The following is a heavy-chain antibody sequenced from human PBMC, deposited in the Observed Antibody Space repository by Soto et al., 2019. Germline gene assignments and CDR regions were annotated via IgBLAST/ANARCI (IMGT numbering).Heavy chain of an antibody. CDR3: ARLDSSGGSCYSKGSYYFDY. CDR1: GGSISSSSYY. Sequence: QLQLQESGPGLVKPSETLSLTCTVSGGSISSSSYYWGWIRQPPGKGLEWIGSIYYSGSTYYNPSLKSRVTISVDTSKNQFSLKLSSVTAADTAVYYCARLDSSGGSCYSKGSYYFDYWGQGTLVTVSS. J-gene: IGHJ4*02. V-gene: IGHV4-39*01. CDR2: IYYSGST. D-gene: IGHD2-15*01.